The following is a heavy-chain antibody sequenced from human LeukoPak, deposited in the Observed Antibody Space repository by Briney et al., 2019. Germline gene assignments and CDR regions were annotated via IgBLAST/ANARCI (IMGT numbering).Heavy chain of an antibody. V-gene: IGHV3-11*03. Sequence: PGGSLRLACAASGFTFSDYYMSWIRQAPGKGLEWVSYISSSSSYTNYADSVKGRFTISRDNAKNSLYLQMNSLRAEDTAVYYCARTNSSSWFYYYGMDVWGQGTTVTVSS. CDR3: ARTNSSSWFYYYGMDV. CDR2: ISSSSSYT. J-gene: IGHJ6*02. CDR1: GFTFSDYY. D-gene: IGHD6-13*01.